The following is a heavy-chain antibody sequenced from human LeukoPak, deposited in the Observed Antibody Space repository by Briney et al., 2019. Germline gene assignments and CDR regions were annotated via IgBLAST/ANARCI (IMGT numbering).Heavy chain of an antibody. V-gene: IGHV3-48*01. Sequence: GGSLRLSCAASGLAFSSSAMNWVRQTPGKGLEWLSYSSASSSDVYYADSVKGRFTISRDNAKSSLYLQMNSLTAEDTAIYFCARGRDHAFDIWGQGTRVAVSS. J-gene: IGHJ3*02. CDR3: ARGRDHAFDI. CDR2: SSASSSDV. CDR1: GLAFSSSA.